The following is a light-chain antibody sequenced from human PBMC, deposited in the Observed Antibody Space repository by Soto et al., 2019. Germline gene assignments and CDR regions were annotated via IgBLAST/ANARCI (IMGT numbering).Light chain of an antibody. CDR2: KAS. CDR3: QQYSSYPLT. Sequence: DIPMTQSPSTLSASVGDRVTITCRASQSFSGWVAWYQQKPGKAPKLLIYKASRLETGVSSRFSGSGSGTEVPLTISRLQPDDFATYYCQQYSSYPLTFGGGTKVEIK. CDR1: QSFSGW. V-gene: IGKV1-5*03. J-gene: IGKJ4*01.